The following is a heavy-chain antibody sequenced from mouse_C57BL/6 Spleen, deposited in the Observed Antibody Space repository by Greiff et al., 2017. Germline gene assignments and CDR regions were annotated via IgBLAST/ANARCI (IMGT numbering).Heavy chain of an antibody. J-gene: IGHJ4*01. D-gene: IGHD2-5*01. CDR2: IDPSDSYT. Sequence: QVQLQQPGAELVMPGASVKLSCKASGYTFTSYWMHWVKQRPGQGLEWIGEIDPSDSYTNYTQKFKGKSTLTVDKSSSTAYMQLSSLTSEDSAVDYCARAYYSNGYAMDYWGQGTSVTVSS. CDR1: GYTFTSYW. CDR3: ARAYYSNGYAMDY. V-gene: IGHV1-69*01.